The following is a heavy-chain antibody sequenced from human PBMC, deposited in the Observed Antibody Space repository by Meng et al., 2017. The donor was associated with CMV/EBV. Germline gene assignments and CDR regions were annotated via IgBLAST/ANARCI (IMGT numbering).Heavy chain of an antibody. CDR2: ISGYNGVT. V-gene: IGHV1-18*01. J-gene: IGHJ4*02. Sequence: QVQLVQSGPEVKKPGASLKVPCKACGYTFNTFGISWVRQAPGQGLEWMGWISGYNGVTNYAPKMQGKVTMTTDPSTSTAYLELRSLRSDDTAVYFCARDASFYYDSTGYHSAYWGQGTLVTVSS. CDR1: GYTFNTFG. D-gene: IGHD3-22*01. CDR3: ARDASFYYDSTGYHSAY.